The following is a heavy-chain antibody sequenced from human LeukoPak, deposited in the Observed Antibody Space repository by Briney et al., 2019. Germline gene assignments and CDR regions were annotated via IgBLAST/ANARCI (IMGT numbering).Heavy chain of an antibody. CDR3: AKSPVLRFLEWSTAPDAFDI. CDR1: GFTFSSYE. J-gene: IGHJ3*02. Sequence: GGSLRLSCAASGFTFSSYEMSWVRQAPGKGLEWVSYISGSGSTIYYADSVQGRFTISRDNAKNSLYLQMNSLRAEDTAVYYCAKSPVLRFLEWSTAPDAFDIWGQGTMVTVSS. D-gene: IGHD3-3*01. V-gene: IGHV3-48*03. CDR2: ISGSGSTI.